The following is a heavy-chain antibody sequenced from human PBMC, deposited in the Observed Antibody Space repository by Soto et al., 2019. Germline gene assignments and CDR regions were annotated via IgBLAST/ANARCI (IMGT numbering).Heavy chain of an antibody. CDR2: ISYDGSSK. V-gene: IGHV3-30*18. CDR1: GFTFSSYG. J-gene: IGHJ6*02. CDR3: AKEGVPAAIEESLGDMDV. D-gene: IGHD2-2*01. Sequence: QVQLVESGGGVVQPGRSLRLSCVAAGFTFSSYGMHWVRQAPGKGLEWVAVISYDGSSKYHVDSVKGRFTISRDNSKNTLYLQMNSLRAEDTAVYYCAKEGVPAAIEESLGDMDVWGQGTTVTVSS.